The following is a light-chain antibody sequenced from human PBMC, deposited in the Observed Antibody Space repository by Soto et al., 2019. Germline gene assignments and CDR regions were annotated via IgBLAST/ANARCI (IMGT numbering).Light chain of an antibody. Sequence: DIQITQSPSTLSASVGDRVTIACRASQSISEFLAWYQRKPGKAPELLIYDASNLETGVPSRFSGSGSGTEFTLTITSLQPDDFASYYCQQYSGYPLTFGGGTRVEIK. CDR3: QQYSGYPLT. CDR2: DAS. V-gene: IGKV1-5*01. CDR1: QSISEF. J-gene: IGKJ4*01.